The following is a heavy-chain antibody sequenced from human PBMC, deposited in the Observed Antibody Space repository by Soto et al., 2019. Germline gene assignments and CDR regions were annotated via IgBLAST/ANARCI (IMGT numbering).Heavy chain of an antibody. CDR3: AKGGPYYYDSSGYYDY. Sequence: EVQLLESGGGLVQPGGSLRLSCAASGFTFSSYAMSWVRQAPGKGLEWVSAISGSGGSTYYADSVKGRFTISRDNSKNTLYLQMNSLRAEDTDVDYCAKGGPYYYDSSGYYDYWGQGTVVTVSS. CDR1: GFTFSSYA. J-gene: IGHJ4*02. V-gene: IGHV3-23*01. CDR2: ISGSGGST. D-gene: IGHD3-22*01.